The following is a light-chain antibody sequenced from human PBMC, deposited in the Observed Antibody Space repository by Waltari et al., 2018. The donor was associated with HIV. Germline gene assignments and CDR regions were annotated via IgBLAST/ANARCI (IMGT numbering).Light chain of an antibody. CDR3: SSYTSSSTYV. CDR1: SSDVGGYNY. V-gene: IGLV2-14*01. J-gene: IGLJ1*01. CDR2: EVS. Sequence: QSALTQPASVSGSPGQSITISCTGTSSDVGGYNYVSWYQQHPGKAPKLMIYEVSNRPSGVSIRFSGSKSVNTASLTISGLQAEDEAGYYCSSYTSSSTYVVGTETTVTVL.